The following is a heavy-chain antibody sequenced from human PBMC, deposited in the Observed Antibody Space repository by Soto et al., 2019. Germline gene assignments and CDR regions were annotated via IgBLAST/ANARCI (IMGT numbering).Heavy chain of an antibody. Sequence: GGSLRLSCAASGFTFSSYAMSWVRQAPGKGLEWVSAISGSGGSTYYADSVKGRFTISRDNSKNTLYLQMNSLRAEDTAVYYCAKGTAVAGTRYYFDYWGQGTLVTVSS. V-gene: IGHV3-23*01. D-gene: IGHD6-19*01. CDR1: GFTFSSYA. CDR2: ISGSGGST. CDR3: AKGTAVAGTRYYFDY. J-gene: IGHJ4*02.